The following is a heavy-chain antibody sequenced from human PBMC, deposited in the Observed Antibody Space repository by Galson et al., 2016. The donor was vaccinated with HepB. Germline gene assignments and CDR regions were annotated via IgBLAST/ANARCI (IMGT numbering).Heavy chain of an antibody. D-gene: IGHD1-1*01. Sequence: SLRLSCATSGFIFSDYYMSWIRQAPGKGLRWISLISSDGRSIYYADSVRGRFTISRDNSKKSLDLQMNSLGADDTAVYYCARVFIGTPGIYWYFDLWGRGTQVTVSS. J-gene: IGHJ2*01. CDR1: GFIFSDYY. V-gene: IGHV3-11*04. CDR3: ARVFIGTPGIYWYFDL. CDR2: ISSDGRSI.